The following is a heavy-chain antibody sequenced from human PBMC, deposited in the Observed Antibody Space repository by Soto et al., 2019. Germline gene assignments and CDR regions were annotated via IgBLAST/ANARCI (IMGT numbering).Heavy chain of an antibody. V-gene: IGHV4-31*03. CDR2: IYYSGST. Sequence: SETLSLTCTVSGGSISSGGYYWSWIRQHPGKGLEWIGYIYYSGSTYYNPSLKSRVTISVDTSKNQFSLKLSSVTAADTAVYYWGGGGSGEGDYWGQGTLVTVSS. CDR3: GGGGSGEGDY. D-gene: IGHD3-10*01. CDR1: GGSISSGGYY. J-gene: IGHJ4*02.